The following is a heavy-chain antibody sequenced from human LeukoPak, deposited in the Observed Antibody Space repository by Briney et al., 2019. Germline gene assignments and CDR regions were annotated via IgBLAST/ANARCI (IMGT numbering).Heavy chain of an antibody. V-gene: IGHV3-74*01. J-gene: IGHJ4*02. CDR3: ARDSNDWGLRPNY. CDR2: INSDGSST. CDR1: GFTFSSYW. D-gene: IGHD3-9*01. Sequence: GGSLRLSCAGSGFTFSSYWMHWVRRAPGKGLLWVSHINSDGSSTNYADSVKGRFTISRDNGKNTLYLQMNSLRAEDTAVYYCARDSNDWGLRPNYWGQGTLVTVSS.